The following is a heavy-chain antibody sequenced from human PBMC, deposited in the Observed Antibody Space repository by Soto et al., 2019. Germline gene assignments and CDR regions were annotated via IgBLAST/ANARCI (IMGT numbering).Heavy chain of an antibody. CDR2: INSDGSST. D-gene: IGHD2-15*01. Sequence: GGSLRLSCAASGFTFSSYWMHWVRQSPRKRLVWVSRINSDGSSTSYADSVKGRFTISRDNAKNTLYLQMNSLRAEDTAVYYCASDGSGGSCYRCDSWGQRTRVIVDS. CDR1: GFTFSSYW. CDR3: ASDGSGGSCYRCDS. J-gene: IGHJ4*02. V-gene: IGHV3-74*01.